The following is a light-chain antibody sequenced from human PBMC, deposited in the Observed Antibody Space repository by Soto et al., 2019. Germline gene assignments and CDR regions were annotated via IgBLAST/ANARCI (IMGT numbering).Light chain of an antibody. J-gene: IGLJ1*01. CDR1: SSNIGSNT. V-gene: IGLV1-44*01. Sequence: QSVLTQPPSASGTPGQRVTISCSGSSSNIGSNTVNWYQQLPGTAPKLLIYSNNQRHSGVPDRFSGSKSGTSASLAISGLQSEDEADYYCAAWDDSLNGRYVFGTGTKLTVL. CDR3: AAWDDSLNGRYV. CDR2: SNN.